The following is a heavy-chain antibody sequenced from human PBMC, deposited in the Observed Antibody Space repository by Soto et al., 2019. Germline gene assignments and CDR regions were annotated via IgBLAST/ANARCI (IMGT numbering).Heavy chain of an antibody. CDR2: INAGNGNT. CDR1: GYTFTSYA. CDR3: ARPRQPYYYYYGMYV. D-gene: IGHD5-18*01. V-gene: IGHV1-3*01. J-gene: IGHJ6*02. Sequence: GASVKVCGKASGYTFTSYAMHWVRQAPGQRLEWMGWINAGNGNTKYSQKFQGRVTITRDTSASTAYMELSSLRSEDTAVYYCARPRQPYYYYYGMYVWGQGTTVTVSS.